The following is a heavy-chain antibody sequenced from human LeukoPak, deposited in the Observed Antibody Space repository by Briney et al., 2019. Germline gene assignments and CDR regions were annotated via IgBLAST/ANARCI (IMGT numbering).Heavy chain of an antibody. Sequence: ASVKVSCKASGYTFTGYYMHWVRQAPGQGLEWMGRINPNSGGTNYAQKFQGRVTMTWDTSISTAYMELSRLRSDDTAVYYCARDHSSSKNYYYYMDVWGKGTTVTVSS. CDR2: INPNSGGT. D-gene: IGHD6-6*01. CDR1: GYTFTGYY. CDR3: ARDHSSSKNYYYYMDV. V-gene: IGHV1-2*06. J-gene: IGHJ6*03.